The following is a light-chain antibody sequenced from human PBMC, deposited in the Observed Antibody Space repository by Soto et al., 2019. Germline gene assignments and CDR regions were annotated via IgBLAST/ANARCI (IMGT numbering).Light chain of an antibody. Sequence: DIPMPQSPSSLSASVGDRSTTTCRASQSISSYLNWYQQKPGKAPKLLIYAASSLQSGVPSRFSGSGSGTDFTLTISSLQPEDFATYYCQQSYSTPLTFGGGTKVEIK. CDR2: AAS. CDR1: QSISSY. J-gene: IGKJ4*01. V-gene: IGKV1-39*01. CDR3: QQSYSTPLT.